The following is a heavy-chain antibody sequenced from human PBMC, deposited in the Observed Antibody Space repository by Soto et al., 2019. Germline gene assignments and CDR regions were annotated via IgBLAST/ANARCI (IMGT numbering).Heavy chain of an antibody. V-gene: IGHV1-69*13. D-gene: IGHD1-26*01. CDR1: GGTFSNSA. Sequence: GASVKVSCKTSGGTFSNSAISWVRQAPGQGLEWMGGIMPIFRTPDYAQKFQDRVTITADESTSTVYMELRGLRSDDTAVYYCAGDKDGENLGGNYYYCLEGWGQATRLTASS. CDR2: IMPIFRTP. J-gene: IGHJ6*02. CDR3: AGDKDGENLGGNYYYCLEG.